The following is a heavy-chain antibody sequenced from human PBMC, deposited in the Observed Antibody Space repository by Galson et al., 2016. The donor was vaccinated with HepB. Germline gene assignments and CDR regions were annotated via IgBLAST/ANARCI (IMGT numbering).Heavy chain of an antibody. J-gene: IGHJ4*02. V-gene: IGHV3-7*03. CDR1: GFTFSTSW. Sequence: SLRLSCAASGFTFSTSWMSWVRQAPGKGLEWVANIKPDGREKYYVDSVKGRFTISRDNAKNSLFLQMNSLRAGDTAVYYCVRDKISSRAGEGDFFDYWGQGTVVTVSS. CDR2: IKPDGREK. D-gene: IGHD2-2*01. CDR3: VRDKISSRAGEGDFFDY.